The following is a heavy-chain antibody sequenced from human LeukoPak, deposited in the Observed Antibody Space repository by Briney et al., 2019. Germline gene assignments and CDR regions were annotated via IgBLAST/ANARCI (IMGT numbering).Heavy chain of an antibody. Sequence: PGGSLRLSCAASGFTFSSYSMNWVRQAPGKGLEWVSSISSSSSYIYYADSVKGRFTISRDNAKNSLYLQMNSLRAEDTAVYYCARVHNYGGTPNFDYWGQGTLVTVSS. V-gene: IGHV3-21*01. J-gene: IGHJ4*02. CDR1: GFTFSSYS. CDR2: ISSSSSYI. D-gene: IGHD4-23*01. CDR3: ARVHNYGGTPNFDY.